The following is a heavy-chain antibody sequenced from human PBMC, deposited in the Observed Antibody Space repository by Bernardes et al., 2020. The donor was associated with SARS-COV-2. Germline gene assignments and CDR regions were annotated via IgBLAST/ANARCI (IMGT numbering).Heavy chain of an antibody. Sequence: GGSLRPSCAASGFALSGYAMSWVRPPPGKGVEWGSAIGGSGDTTYYADSVKGRFTISRDNSKNTLFLQLNSLRAEDTALYYCAKGRERIAARAHYYGMDVWGQGTTVTVSS. CDR1: GFALSGYA. V-gene: IGHV3-23*01. D-gene: IGHD6-6*01. CDR3: AKGRERIAARAHYYGMDV. CDR2: IGGSGDTT. J-gene: IGHJ6*02.